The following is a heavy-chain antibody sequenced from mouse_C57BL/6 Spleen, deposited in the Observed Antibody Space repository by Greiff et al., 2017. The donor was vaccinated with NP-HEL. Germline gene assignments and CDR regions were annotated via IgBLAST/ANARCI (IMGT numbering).Heavy chain of an antibody. D-gene: IGHD1-1*01. CDR1: GYTFTSYW. CDR3: ARGGTTVRGYFDV. J-gene: IGHJ1*03. V-gene: IGHV1-69*01. Sequence: QVQLQQSGAELVMPGASVKLSCKASGYTFTSYWMHWVKQRPGQGLEWIGEIDPSDSYTNYNQKFKGKSTLTVDKSSSTAYMQLSSLTSEDSAVYYCARGGTTVRGYFDVWGTGTTVTVSS. CDR2: IDPSDSYT.